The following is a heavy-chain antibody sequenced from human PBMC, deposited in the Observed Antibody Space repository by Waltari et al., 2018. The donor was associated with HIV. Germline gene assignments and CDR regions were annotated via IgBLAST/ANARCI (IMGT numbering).Heavy chain of an antibody. CDR2: ISSSGTTI. CDR3: ARCDAGYFYGSAYDY. V-gene: IGHV3-11*01. J-gene: IGHJ4*02. D-gene: IGHD3-10*01. CDR1: GFTFSDYY. Sequence: QVQLVESGGGLVKPGGSLRLSCAASGFTFSDYYMSWIRQAPGKGLEWVSYISSSGTTIYYADAVKGRFTISRDNAKDSLYLQMNNLRAEDTAVYYCARCDAGYFYGSAYDYWGQGILVTVSS.